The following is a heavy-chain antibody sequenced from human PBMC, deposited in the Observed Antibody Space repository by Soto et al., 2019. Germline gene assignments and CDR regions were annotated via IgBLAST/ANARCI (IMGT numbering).Heavy chain of an antibody. CDR1: GGSISGYY. CDR2: IYYRGST. D-gene: IGHD6-13*01. CDR3: ARQQLLPLYYSLDV. J-gene: IGHJ6*02. Sequence: QVQLQESGPGLVKPSDTLSLTCTVSGGSISGYYWSWIRQAPGKGLEYIGYIYYRGSTNYNSSLKSRFTMSVDTSRNQFPLKVNSVTAADTAVYYCARQQLLPLYYSLDVWGQGTTVTVSS. V-gene: IGHV4-59*07.